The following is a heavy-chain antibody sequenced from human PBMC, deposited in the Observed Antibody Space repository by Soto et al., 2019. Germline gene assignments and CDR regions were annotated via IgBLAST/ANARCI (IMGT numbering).Heavy chain of an antibody. J-gene: IGHJ4*02. CDR1: GFTFSSYA. CDR2: ISGSGGST. Sequence: GGSLRLSCAASGFTFSSYAMSWVRQAPGKGLEWVSAISGSGGSTYYADSVKGRFTISRDNSKNTLYLPMNSLRAEDTAVYYCAKDVFRADYGSGIYYILNPPTLFESGDQGTLVP. V-gene: IGHV3-23*01. D-gene: IGHD3-10*01. CDR3: AKDVFRADYGSGIYYILNPPTLFES.